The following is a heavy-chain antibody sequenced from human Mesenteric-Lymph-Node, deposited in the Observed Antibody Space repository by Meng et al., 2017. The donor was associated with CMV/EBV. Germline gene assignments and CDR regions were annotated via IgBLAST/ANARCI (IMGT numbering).Heavy chain of an antibody. CDR2: ISGSGGST. V-gene: IGHV3-23*01. CDR3: ARDSYYDSSGYDY. J-gene: IGHJ4*02. D-gene: IGHD3-22*01. Sequence: GGSLRLSCSASGFTFSDYVMHWVRQAPGKGLEWVSGISGSGGSTYYAASVRGRFTISRGNSKNTLNLQMSSLRAEDTALYYCARDSYYDSSGYDYWGQGTLVTVSS. CDR1: GFTFSDYV.